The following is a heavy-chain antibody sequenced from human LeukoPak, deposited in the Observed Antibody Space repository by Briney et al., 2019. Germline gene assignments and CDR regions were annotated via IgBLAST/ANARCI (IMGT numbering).Heavy chain of an antibody. CDR3: ARATMVRGALYGMDV. CDR1: GFTFSSYA. J-gene: IGHJ6*02. Sequence: GGSLRLSCAASGFTFSSYAMSWVRQAPGKGLEWVSAISGSGGSTYYADSVKGRFTISRDNSKNTLYLQMNSLRAEDTAVYYCARATMVRGALYGMDVWGQGTTVTVSS. D-gene: IGHD3-10*01. CDR2: ISGSGGST. V-gene: IGHV3-23*01.